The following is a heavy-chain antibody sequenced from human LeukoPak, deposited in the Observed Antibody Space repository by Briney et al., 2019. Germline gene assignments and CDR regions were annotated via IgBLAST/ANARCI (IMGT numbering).Heavy chain of an antibody. D-gene: IGHD2-15*01. CDR2: VNGDSAII. CDR1: GFTFSSHG. J-gene: IGHJ5*02. Sequence: GGSLRLSRAASGFTFSSHGMNWVRQAPGKGLEWVAYVNGDSAIIHYTDSVKGRFTISRDNAKNSLYLQMNSLRDEDTAIYYCAKAPRGVDNWFDPWGQGTLVTVSS. CDR3: AKAPRGVDNWFDP. V-gene: IGHV3-48*02.